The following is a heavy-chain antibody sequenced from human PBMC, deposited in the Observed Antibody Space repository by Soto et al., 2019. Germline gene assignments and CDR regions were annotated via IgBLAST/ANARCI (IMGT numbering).Heavy chain of an antibody. V-gene: IGHV3-15*01. D-gene: IGHD3-3*01. CDR1: GFTFSNAW. CDR3: TTLATYYDFWSGYYGNWFGP. Sequence: PGGSLRLSCAASGFTFSNAWMSWVRQAPGKGLEWVGRIKSKTDGGTTDYAAPVKGRFTISRDDSKNTLYLQMNSLKTEDTAVYYCTTLATYYDFWSGYYGNWFGPWGQGTLVTVSS. J-gene: IGHJ5*02. CDR2: IKSKTDGGTT.